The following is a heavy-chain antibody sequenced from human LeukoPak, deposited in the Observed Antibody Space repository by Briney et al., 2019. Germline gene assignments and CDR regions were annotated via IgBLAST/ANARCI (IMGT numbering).Heavy chain of an antibody. V-gene: IGHV3-33*01. CDR3: ARLVGARGGYFDY. Sequence: GRSLRLSCAASGFTFSSNGMHWVRQAPGKGLEGVAVIWYDGSNEYYADSVKGRFTISRDNSKNTLYLQMNSLRADDTAVYYCARLVGARGGYFDYWGQGTLVTVSS. CDR1: GFTFSSNG. D-gene: IGHD1-26*01. J-gene: IGHJ4*02. CDR2: IWYDGSNE.